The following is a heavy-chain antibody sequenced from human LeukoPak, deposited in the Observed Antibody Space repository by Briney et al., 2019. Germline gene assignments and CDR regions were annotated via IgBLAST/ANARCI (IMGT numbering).Heavy chain of an antibody. CDR3: AKGGEMATIEESDY. CDR2: ISYDGSIK. V-gene: IGHV3-30*18. D-gene: IGHD5-24*01. CDR1: GFTFSTYA. Sequence: GGSLRLSCAASGFTFSTYAVHWVRQAPGRGLEWVTVISYDGSIKYYADSVKGRFTISRDNSKNTVYLQMHSLRDEDTAVYYCAKGGEMATIEESDYWGQGTLVTVSS. J-gene: IGHJ4*02.